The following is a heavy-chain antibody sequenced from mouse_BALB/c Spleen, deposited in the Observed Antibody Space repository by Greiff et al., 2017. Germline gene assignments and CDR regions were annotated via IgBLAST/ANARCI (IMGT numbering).Heavy chain of an antibody. Sequence: VMLVESGPGLVAPSQSLSITCTVSGFSLTSYGVHWVRQPPGKGLEWLGVIWAGGSTNYNSALMSRLSISKDNSKSQVFLKMNSLQTDDTAMYYCARDTDYYGSSYDFDYWGQGTTLTVSS. D-gene: IGHD1-1*01. V-gene: IGHV2-9*02. CDR2: IWAGGST. CDR3: ARDTDYYGSSYDFDY. CDR1: GFSLTSYG. J-gene: IGHJ2*01.